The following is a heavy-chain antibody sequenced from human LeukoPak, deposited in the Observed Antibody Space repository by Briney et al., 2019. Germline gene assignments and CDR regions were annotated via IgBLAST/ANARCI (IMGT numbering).Heavy chain of an antibody. V-gene: IGHV3-23*01. CDR2: ISVSGGST. CDR1: GFTFSSFA. CDR3: AKPDSGGTSSSFDY. D-gene: IGHD2-15*01. J-gene: IGHJ4*02. Sequence: GGSLRRSCAASGFTFSSFAMSWVRQAPGKGLEWVSSISVSGGSTYYADSVKGRFTISRDNSNNTLYLQMNSLRAGDTAVYYCAKPDSGGTSSSFDYWGQGTLVTVSS.